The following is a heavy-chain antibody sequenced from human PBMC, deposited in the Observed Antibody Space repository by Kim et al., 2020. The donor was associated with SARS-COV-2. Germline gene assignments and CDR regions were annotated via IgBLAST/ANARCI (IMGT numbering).Heavy chain of an antibody. V-gene: IGHV6-1*01. D-gene: IGHD6-13*01. J-gene: IGHJ3*02. CDR1: GDSVSSNSAA. CDR3: ARDNGGNAAAVGTNAFDI. CDR2: TYYRSKWYN. Sequence: SQTLSLTCAISGDSVSSNSAAWNWIRQSPSRGLEWLGRTYYRSKWYNDYAVSVKSRITINPDTSKNQFSLQLNSVTPEDTAVYYCARDNGGNAAAVGTNAFDIWGQGTMVTVSS.